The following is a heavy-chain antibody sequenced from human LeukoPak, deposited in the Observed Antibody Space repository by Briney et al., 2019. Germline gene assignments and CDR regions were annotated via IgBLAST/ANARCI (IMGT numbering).Heavy chain of an antibody. D-gene: IGHD3-16*01. CDR1: GFIFRTYW. V-gene: IGHV3-7*01. J-gene: IGHJ4*02. Sequence: GGSLRLSCAASGFIFRTYWMSWVRQAPGKGLEWVANIEEEGSEKYYVDSVKGRFTISRDNAKDTLYLQMNSLRAEDTAVYYCARGENTYIDYWGQGTLVTVSS. CDR3: ARGENTYIDY. CDR2: IEEEGSEK.